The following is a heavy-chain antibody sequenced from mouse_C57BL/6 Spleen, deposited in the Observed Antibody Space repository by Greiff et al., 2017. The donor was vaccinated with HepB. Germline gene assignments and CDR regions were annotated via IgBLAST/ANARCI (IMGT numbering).Heavy chain of an antibody. CDR3: ARKGGISLYAMDY. V-gene: IGHV2-2*01. CDR2: IWSGGST. J-gene: IGHJ4*01. CDR1: GFSLTSYG. Sequence: VQVVESGPGLVQPSQSLSITCTVSGFSLTSYGVHWVRQSPGKGLEWLGVIWSGGSTDYNAAFISRLSISKDNSKSQVFFKMNSLQADDTAIYYCARKGGISLYAMDYWGQGTSVTVSS.